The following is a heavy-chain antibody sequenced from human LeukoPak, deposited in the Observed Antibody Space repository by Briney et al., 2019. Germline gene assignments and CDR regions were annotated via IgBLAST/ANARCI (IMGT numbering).Heavy chain of an antibody. Sequence: GGSLRLSCAASGFTFDDYGMSWVRQAPGKVLEWVSGINWNGGSTGYADSVKGRFTISRDNSKNSLYLQMNSLRAEDTALYYCAKGQELRYFDWLGYYYMDVWGKGTTVTVSS. CDR2: INWNGGST. J-gene: IGHJ6*03. CDR3: AKGQELRYFDWLGYYYMDV. V-gene: IGHV3-20*04. CDR1: GFTFDDYG. D-gene: IGHD3-9*01.